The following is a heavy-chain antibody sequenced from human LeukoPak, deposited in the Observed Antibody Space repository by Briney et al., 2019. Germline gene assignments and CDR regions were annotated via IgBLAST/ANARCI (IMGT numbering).Heavy chain of an antibody. V-gene: IGHV1-18*01. D-gene: IGHD6-6*01. CDR2: ISAYNGNK. J-gene: IGHJ3*02. Sequence: ASVKVSCKASGYTFTNYGISWVRQATAQGLDWMGWISAYNGNKVYAQELQGRVTMTTDTSTSTAYMELRSLSSDDTAVYYCARDRWSSSSSEGALDIWAKGQWSPSLQ. CDR3: ARDRWSSSSSEGALDI. CDR1: GYTFTNYG.